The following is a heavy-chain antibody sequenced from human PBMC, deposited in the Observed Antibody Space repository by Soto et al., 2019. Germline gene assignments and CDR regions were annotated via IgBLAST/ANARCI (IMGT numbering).Heavy chain of an antibody. J-gene: IGHJ4*02. CDR1: GFTFSTYD. CDR3: AEVSISKSSAVTFDS. CDR2: VSYDAGYK. Sequence: GGSLRLSCTVSGFTFSTYDMHWVRQAPGKGLEWVAVVSYDAGYKNYADSVKGRFTISRDNSKNTLYLQMNGLRPEDTAVYYCAEVSISKSSAVTFDSWGQGTLVTVSS. V-gene: IGHV3-30*18. D-gene: IGHD4-17*01.